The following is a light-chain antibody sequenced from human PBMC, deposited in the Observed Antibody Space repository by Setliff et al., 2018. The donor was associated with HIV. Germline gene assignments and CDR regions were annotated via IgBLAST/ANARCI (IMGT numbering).Light chain of an antibody. CDR2: DVT. CDR3: CSNAARPTFYV. CDR1: SSDFGAYDY. V-gene: IGLV2-11*01. Sequence: QSALTQPRSVSGSPGQSVTISCTGTSSDFGAYDYVSWYQQNPGKAPKLIIFDVTERPSGVPDRFSGSKSGNTASLTISGLQSADEADYYCCSNAARPTFYVVGTGTKV. J-gene: IGLJ1*01.